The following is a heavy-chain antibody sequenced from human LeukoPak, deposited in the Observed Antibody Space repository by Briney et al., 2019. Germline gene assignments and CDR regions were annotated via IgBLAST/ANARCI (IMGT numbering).Heavy chain of an antibody. CDR3: VRGQTGFDY. D-gene: IGHD3-9*01. J-gene: IGHJ4*02. CDR1: GYTFTSYD. V-gene: IGHV1-8*03. Sequence: ASVKVSCKASGYTFTSYDINSVRQATGQGLEWMGWMNPNSGNTDYAQTFQGRDTITRNTSISTAYMDLSSLRSEVTAVYYCVRGQTGFDYCGQGTLVTVSS. CDR2: MNPNSGNT.